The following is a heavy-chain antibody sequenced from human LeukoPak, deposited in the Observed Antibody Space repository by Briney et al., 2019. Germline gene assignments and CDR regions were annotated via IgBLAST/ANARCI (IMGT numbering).Heavy chain of an antibody. CDR3: ARDKYGYNTPIDY. Sequence: HSGGSLRLSCGASGFTFSGYEMNWVRQAPGKGLEWVSYISSSGSTIYYADSVKGRFTISRDNSKNTLYLQMNSLRLEDTAAYYCARDKYGYNTPIDYWGQGTLVTVSS. D-gene: IGHD5-24*01. CDR1: GFTFSGYE. J-gene: IGHJ4*02. CDR2: ISSSGSTI. V-gene: IGHV3-48*03.